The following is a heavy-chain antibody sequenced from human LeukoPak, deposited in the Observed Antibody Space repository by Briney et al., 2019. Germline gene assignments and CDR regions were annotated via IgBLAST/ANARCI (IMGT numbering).Heavy chain of an antibody. D-gene: IGHD3-22*01. J-gene: IGHJ4*02. Sequence: AETLSLTCAAYGCSFSGYYWSWLRQPPGKGLEWVGEINHSGSTNYNPSLKNRVTITVDKSKNQFSLKLSSVTAADTAVYYCARGSDYDSSGYYYEYFDYGGQGTLVTVSS. CDR1: GCSFSGYY. CDR3: ARGSDYDSSGYYYEYFDY. CDR2: INHSGST. V-gene: IGHV4-34*01.